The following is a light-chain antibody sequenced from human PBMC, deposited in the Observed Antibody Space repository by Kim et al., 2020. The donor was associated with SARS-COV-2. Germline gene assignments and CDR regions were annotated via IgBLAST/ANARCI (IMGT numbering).Light chain of an antibody. Sequence: SSELTQDPAVSVALGQTVWITCQGDSLRNYYASWYQQKPGQAPVLVIYSKNNRPSGIPDRFSGSSSGNTASLTITGAQAEDEADYYCNSRDRGGNGVFGG. V-gene: IGLV3-19*01. CDR3: NSRDRGGNGV. J-gene: IGLJ2*01. CDR2: SKN. CDR1: SLRNYY.